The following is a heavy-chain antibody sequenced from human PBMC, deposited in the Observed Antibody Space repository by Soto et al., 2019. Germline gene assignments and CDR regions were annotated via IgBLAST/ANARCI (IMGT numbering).Heavy chain of an antibody. CDR1: GGTFSSYA. Sequence: ASVKVSCKASGGTFSSYAINWVRQAPGQGLEWMGGIIPIFGTANYAQKFQGRVTITADESTSTAYMELSSLRSEDTAVYYCARDYYDFWSGPASGWFDPWGQGTLVTVSS. V-gene: IGHV1-69*13. CDR3: ARDYYDFWSGPASGWFDP. J-gene: IGHJ5*02. CDR2: IIPIFGTA. D-gene: IGHD3-3*01.